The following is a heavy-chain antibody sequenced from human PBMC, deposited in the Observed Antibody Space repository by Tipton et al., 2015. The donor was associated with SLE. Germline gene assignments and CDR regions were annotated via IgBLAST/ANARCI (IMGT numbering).Heavy chain of an antibody. J-gene: IGHJ6*03. V-gene: IGHV4-34*01. CDR3: ARERATSASHYYYYMDV. CDR2: IHHGGNT. Sequence: TLSLTCSVYGVSLSGSYWSWFRQPPGGGLEWIGEIHHGGNTNYNPSLMSRVTISVDTSKNQFSLRLNSVTAADTAVYYCARERATSASHYYYYMDVWDKGSTVTVSS. CDR1: GVSLSGSY.